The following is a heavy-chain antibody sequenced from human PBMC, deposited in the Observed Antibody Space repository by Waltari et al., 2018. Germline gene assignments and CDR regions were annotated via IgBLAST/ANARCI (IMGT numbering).Heavy chain of an antibody. Sequence: QVQLQESGPGLVKPSETLSLTCTVSGGSISSYYWSWIRQPPGKGLEWIGYIYYSGSTNYNPSLKSRVTISVDTSKNQFSLKRSSVTAADTAVYYCARDRYSNFFDYWGQGTLVTVSS. J-gene: IGHJ4*02. D-gene: IGHD4-4*01. CDR1: GGSISSYY. V-gene: IGHV4-59*01. CDR2: IYYSGST. CDR3: ARDRYSNFFDY.